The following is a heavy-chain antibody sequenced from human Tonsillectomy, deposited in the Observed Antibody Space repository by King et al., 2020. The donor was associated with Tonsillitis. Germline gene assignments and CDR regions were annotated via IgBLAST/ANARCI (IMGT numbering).Heavy chain of an antibody. J-gene: IGHJ6*02. CDR1: GYTLTKLS. Sequence: VQLVQSGAEVRKPGDSVKVSCKVSGYTLTKLSMHWVRQAPGKGLEWMGGFEPEDGEKNYAQKFQGRVTMTEDTSTDTGYMELRRLRPEDTAVYYCATDRPCLIQREYRLDVGCQGTTVTVSS. V-gene: IGHV1-24*01. CDR3: ATDRPCLIQREYRLDV. D-gene: IGHD5-18*01. CDR2: FEPEDGEK.